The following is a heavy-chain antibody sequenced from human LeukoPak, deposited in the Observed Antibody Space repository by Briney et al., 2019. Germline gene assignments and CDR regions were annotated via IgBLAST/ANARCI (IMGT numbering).Heavy chain of an antibody. Sequence: GGSLRPSCAASGFTFSSYSMNWVRQAPGKGLEWVSSINSDSSLMYYAESVKGRFTISRDNARNSLYLQMSSLRVEDTAVYYCIRDLFDDYSLDYWGQGALVTVSS. D-gene: IGHD3-16*01. V-gene: IGHV3-21*01. CDR2: INSDSSLM. CDR3: IRDLFDDYSLDY. J-gene: IGHJ4*02. CDR1: GFTFSSYS.